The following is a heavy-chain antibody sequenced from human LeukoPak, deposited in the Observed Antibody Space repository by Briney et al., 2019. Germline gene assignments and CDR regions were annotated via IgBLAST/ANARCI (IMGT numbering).Heavy chain of an antibody. J-gene: IGHJ4*02. CDR2: IIHSGST. CDR1: GRSLSGYY. CDR3: ARVNPITMVREVPDY. V-gene: IGHV4-34*12. Sequence: SETLSLTCAVYGRSLSGYYCGWVRQPPGKGLEWIGEIIHSGSTNYNPSLKSRVTISVDTPKNQFSLKLSSVTAADTAVYYCARVNPITMVREVPDYWGQGTLVTVSS. D-gene: IGHD3-10*01.